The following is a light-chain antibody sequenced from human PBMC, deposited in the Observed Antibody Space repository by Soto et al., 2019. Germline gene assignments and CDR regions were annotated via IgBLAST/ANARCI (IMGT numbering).Light chain of an antibody. V-gene: IGKV1-39*01. CDR3: QQTYSTPT. Sequence: DIQMTQSPSSLSASVGDRVTITCRASQSISSYLNWYQQKPGKAPKLLIYAASSLQGGVPSRFSGSGSGTDFTLTISSLQPEDFATYSCQQTYSTPTFGQGTRLEIK. J-gene: IGKJ5*01. CDR2: AAS. CDR1: QSISSY.